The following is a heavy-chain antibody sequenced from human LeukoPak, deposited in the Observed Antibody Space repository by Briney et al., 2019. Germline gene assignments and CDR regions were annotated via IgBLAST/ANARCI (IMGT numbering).Heavy chain of an antibody. CDR3: TGGGLVRGILRWFDP. V-gene: IGHV6-1*01. CDR2: IYYRSKWYS. J-gene: IGHJ5*02. CDR1: GDSVSGGSAG. Sequence: SQTLSLTCAISGDSVSGGSAGWNWIRQSPSRGLEWLGRIYYRSKWYSDYAVSLKSRITINPDTSRNQFSLQLNSVTHDDTAVYYCTGGGLVRGILRWFDPWGQGTLVTVSS. D-gene: IGHD3-10*01.